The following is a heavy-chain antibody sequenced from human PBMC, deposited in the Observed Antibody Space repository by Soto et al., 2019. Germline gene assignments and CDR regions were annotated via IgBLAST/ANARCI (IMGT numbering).Heavy chain of an antibody. D-gene: IGHD3-22*01. CDR1: GYTLTELS. V-gene: IGHV1-24*01. J-gene: IGHJ4*02. Sequence: ASVKVSCKVSGYTLTELSMHWVRQAPGKGLEWMGGFDPEDGETIYAQKFQGRVTITADESTSTAYMELSSLRSEDTAVYYCARDPDSSGYYYGGFGYWGQGTLVTVSS. CDR3: ARDPDSSGYYYGGFGY. CDR2: FDPEDGET.